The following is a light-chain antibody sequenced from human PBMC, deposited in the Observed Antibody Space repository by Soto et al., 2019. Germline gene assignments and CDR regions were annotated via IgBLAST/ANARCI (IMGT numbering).Light chain of an antibody. V-gene: IGKV3-15*01. CDR3: QQYNSWLWT. CDR1: QNVANY. CDR2: GAS. J-gene: IGKJ1*01. Sequence: EIVLTQSPATLSLSPGERATLSCRASQNVANYLDWYQQKPGQAPRLLIYGASTRATGIPARFSGSGSGTEFTLIISSLQSEDSAVYYCQQYNSWLWTFGQGTKVDIK.